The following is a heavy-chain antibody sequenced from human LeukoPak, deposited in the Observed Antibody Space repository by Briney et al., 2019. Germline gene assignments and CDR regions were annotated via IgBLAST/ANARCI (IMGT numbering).Heavy chain of an antibody. CDR3: ARGSSGTSYYYYYGMDV. J-gene: IGHJ6*02. V-gene: IGHV3-7*03. D-gene: IGHD3-22*01. Sequence: GGSLRLSCAASGFTFTNYWMSWVRQAAGKGVEWVAHIKEDGSTKYYVDSVKGRFAIFRDNTKRSLNLQMNSLRVGDTAVYYCARGSSGTSYYYYYGMDVWGRGTTVTVTS. CDR2: IKEDGSTK. CDR1: GFTFTNYW.